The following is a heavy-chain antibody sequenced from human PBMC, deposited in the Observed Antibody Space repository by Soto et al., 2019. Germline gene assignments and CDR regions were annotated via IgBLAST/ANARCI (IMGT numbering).Heavy chain of an antibody. CDR1: GFTFSLYS. Sequence: QVQLVESGGGVVQTGRSLRLSCAASGFTFSLYSMHWVRQAPGKGLEWVAVISYDGTNKYYADSVKGRFTISRDYSKNTLYLQMNSLRAEDTAVYYCARDFGTTETWGQGTQVTVSS. CDR3: ARDFGTTET. V-gene: IGHV3-30*03. CDR2: ISYDGTNK. D-gene: IGHD1-7*01. J-gene: IGHJ5*02.